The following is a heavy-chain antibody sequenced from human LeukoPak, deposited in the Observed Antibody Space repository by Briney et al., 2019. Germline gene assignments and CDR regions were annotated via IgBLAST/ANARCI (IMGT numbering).Heavy chain of an antibody. Sequence: PSETLSLTCTVSGGSISSYYWSWIRQPAGKGLEWIGRIYTSGSTNYNPSLKSRVTMSVDTSKNQFSLKLSSVTAADTAVYYCARDRGTYGGNPDAFDIWGQGTMVTVSS. CDR2: IYTSGST. V-gene: IGHV4-4*07. D-gene: IGHD4-23*01. J-gene: IGHJ3*02. CDR1: GGSISSYY. CDR3: ARDRGTYGGNPDAFDI.